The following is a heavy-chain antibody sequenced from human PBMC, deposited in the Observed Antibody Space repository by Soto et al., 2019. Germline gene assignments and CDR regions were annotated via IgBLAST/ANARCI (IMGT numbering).Heavy chain of an antibody. CDR1: GYTFTSYA. CDR3: ARGVPSSGYYAPGGN. CDR2: IIPIFGTA. V-gene: IGHV1-69*13. D-gene: IGHD3-22*01. J-gene: IGHJ4*02. Sequence: ASVKVSCKASGYTFTSYAISWVRQAPGQGLEWMGGIIPIFGTANYAQKFQGRVTITADESTSTAYMELSSLRSEDTAVYYCARGVPSSGYYAPGGNWGQGTLVTVSS.